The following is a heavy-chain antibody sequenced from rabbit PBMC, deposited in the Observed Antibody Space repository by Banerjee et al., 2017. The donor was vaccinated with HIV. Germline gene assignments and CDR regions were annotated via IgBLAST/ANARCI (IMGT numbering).Heavy chain of an antibody. D-gene: IGHD1-1*01. CDR3: VSGYYLWL. V-gene: IGHV1S40*01. J-gene: IGHJ4*01. CDR1: GFSFSSGYD. Sequence: QSLEESGGDLVKPGASLTLTCTASGFSFSSGYDMYWVRQAPGKGLEWIACIYISSGSTYYASWAKGRFTISSHNAQNTLYLQLNSLTAADTATYFCVSGYYLWLWGQGTLVT. CDR2: IYISSGST.